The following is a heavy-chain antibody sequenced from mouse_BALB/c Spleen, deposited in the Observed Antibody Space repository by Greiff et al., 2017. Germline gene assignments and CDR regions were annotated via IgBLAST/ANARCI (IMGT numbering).Heavy chain of an antibody. CDR1: GYSITSDYA. J-gene: IGHJ2*01. CDR3: ARGYGYDY. D-gene: IGHD1-2*01. V-gene: IGHV3-2*02. Sequence: EVKLQDSGPGLVKPSQSLSLTCTVTGYSITSDYAWNWIRQFPGNKLEWMGYISYSGSTSYNPSLKSRISITRDTSKNQFFLQLNSVTTEDTATYYCARGYGYDYWGQGTTLTVSS. CDR2: ISYSGST.